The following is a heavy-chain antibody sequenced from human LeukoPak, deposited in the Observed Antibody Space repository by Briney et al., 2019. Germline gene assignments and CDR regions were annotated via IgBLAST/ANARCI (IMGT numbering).Heavy chain of an antibody. CDR2: ISWDGGST. V-gene: IGHV3-43D*03. CDR3: AKDLTYGSGSYGIQH. CDR1: GFTFDYYA. J-gene: IGHJ4*02. Sequence: GGSLRLSCAASGFTFDYYAMHWVRQAPGKCLEWVSLISWDGGSTYYADSVKGRFTISRDNSKNSLYLQMNSLRAEDTALYYCAKDLTYGSGSYGIQHWGQGTLVTVSS. D-gene: IGHD3-10*01.